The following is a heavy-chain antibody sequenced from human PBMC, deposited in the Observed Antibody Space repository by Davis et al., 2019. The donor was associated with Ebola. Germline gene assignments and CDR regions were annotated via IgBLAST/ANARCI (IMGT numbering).Heavy chain of an antibody. J-gene: IGHJ3*02. V-gene: IGHV4-59*02. D-gene: IGHD3-22*01. CDR3: ARAGDSSGYLGAFDI. CDR2: IYNSGST. Sequence: MPSETLSLTCTVSGESVSSFYWSWIRQPPGKGLEWIGYIYNSGSTNYNPSLKSRVTISVDTSKNQFSLKLSSVTAADTAVYYCARAGDSSGYLGAFDIWGQGTMVTVSS. CDR1: GESVSSFY.